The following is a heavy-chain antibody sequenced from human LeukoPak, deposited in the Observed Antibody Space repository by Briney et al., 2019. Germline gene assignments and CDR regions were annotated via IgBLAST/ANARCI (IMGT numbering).Heavy chain of an antibody. Sequence: PSETLSLTCAVYGGSFSGYYWSWIRQPPGKGLEWIGEINHSGSTNYNPSLKSRVTISVDTSKNQFSLKLSSVTAADTAVYYCARDRGVWYFDLWGRGTLVIVSS. CDR1: GGSFSGYY. J-gene: IGHJ2*01. CDR2: INHSGST. V-gene: IGHV4-34*01. CDR3: ARDRGVWYFDL. D-gene: IGHD3-10*01.